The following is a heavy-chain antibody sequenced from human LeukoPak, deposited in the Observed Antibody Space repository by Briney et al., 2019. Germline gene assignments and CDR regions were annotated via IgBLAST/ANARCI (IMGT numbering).Heavy chain of an antibody. J-gene: IGHJ4*02. V-gene: IGHV3-30-3*01. CDR2: ISYDGSNK. D-gene: IGHD2-15*01. Sequence: GRSLRLSCAASGFTFSSYAMHWVRQAPGKGLEWVAVISYDGSNKYYADSVKGRFTISRDNSKNTLYLQMNSLRAEDTAVYYCARTLSGGSCYVGWGQGTLVTVSS. CDR1: GFTFSSYA. CDR3: ARTLSGGSCYVG.